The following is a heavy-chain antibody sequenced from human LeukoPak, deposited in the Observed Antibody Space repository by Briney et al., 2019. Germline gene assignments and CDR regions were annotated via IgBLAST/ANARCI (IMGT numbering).Heavy chain of an antibody. CDR1: GFTVSSNY. Sequence: PGGSLRLSCAASGFTVSSNYMSWVRQAPGMGLEWVSVIYSGGSTYYADSVKGRFTISRDNSKNTLYLQMKSLRAEDTAVYYCARRTAAADTYYFDYWGQGTLVTVSS. CDR3: ARRTAAADTYYFDY. J-gene: IGHJ4*02. V-gene: IGHV3-53*01. CDR2: IYSGGST. D-gene: IGHD6-13*01.